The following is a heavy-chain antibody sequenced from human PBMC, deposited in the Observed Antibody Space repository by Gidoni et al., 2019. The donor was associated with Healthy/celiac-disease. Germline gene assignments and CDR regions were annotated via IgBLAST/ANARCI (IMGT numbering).Heavy chain of an antibody. CDR3: ARDHFSPAVAGAGY. CDR2: IYYSGST. J-gene: IGHJ4*02. V-gene: IGHV4-31*03. Sequence: QVQLQESGPGLVKPSQTLSLTCTVSGGSLSSGGYYWSWIRQHPGKGLEWIGYIYYSGSTYYNPSLKSRVTISVDTSKNQFSLKLSSVTAADTAVYYCARDHFSPAVAGAGYWGQGTLVTVSS. CDR1: GGSLSSGGYY. D-gene: IGHD6-19*01.